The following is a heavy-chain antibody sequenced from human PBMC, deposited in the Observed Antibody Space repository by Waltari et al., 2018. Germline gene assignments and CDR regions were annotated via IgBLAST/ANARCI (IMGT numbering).Heavy chain of an antibody. CDR2: INPNSGCT. D-gene: IGHD6-19*01. CDR3: ARDFESPTRRGWYEVRFDY. Sequence: QVQLVQSGAEVKKPGASVKVSCKASGYTFTGYYMHWVRQAPGQGLEWMGRINPNSGCTNYAQKFQGRVTMTRDTSISTAYMELSRLRSDDTAVYYCARDFESPTRRGWYEVRFDYWGQGTLVTVSS. V-gene: IGHV1-2*06. CDR1: GYTFTGYY. J-gene: IGHJ4*02.